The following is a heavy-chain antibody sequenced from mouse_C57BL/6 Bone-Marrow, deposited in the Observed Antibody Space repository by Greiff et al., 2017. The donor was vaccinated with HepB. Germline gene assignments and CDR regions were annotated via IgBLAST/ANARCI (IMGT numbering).Heavy chain of an antibody. CDR1: GFTFSNYW. D-gene: IGHD2-3*01. J-gene: IGHJ2*01. V-gene: IGHV6-3*01. CDR3: TGNGYYDY. Sequence: EVKLMESGGGLVQPGGSMKLSCVASGFTFSNYWMNWVRQSPEKGLEWVAQIRLKSDNYATHYAESVKGRFTISRDDSKSSVYLQMNNLRAEDTGIYYCTGNGYYDYWGQGTTLTVSS. CDR2: IRLKSDNYAT.